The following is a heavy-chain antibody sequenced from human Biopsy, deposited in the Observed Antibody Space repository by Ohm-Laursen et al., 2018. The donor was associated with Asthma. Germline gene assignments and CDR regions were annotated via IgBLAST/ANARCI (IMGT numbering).Heavy chain of an antibody. D-gene: IGHD2-15*01. CDR1: GDSFSNYA. CDR3: ARDPQVDATTSFDY. CDR2: IHPHNGGT. Sequence: ASVKVSCKASGDSFSNYAISWVRQAPGQGLEWMGRIHPHNGGTNYAQRFQGRVTMARDTSISTAYMELSTLSSDDTALYYCARDPQVDATTSFDYWGPGALITVSS. J-gene: IGHJ4*02. V-gene: IGHV1-2*06.